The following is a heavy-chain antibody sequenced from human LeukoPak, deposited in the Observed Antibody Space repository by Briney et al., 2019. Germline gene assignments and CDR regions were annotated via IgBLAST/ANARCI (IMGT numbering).Heavy chain of an antibody. CDR2: INPNSVGT. J-gene: IGHJ3*02. Sequence: ASVKVSCKASGYTFTGYYMHWVRQAPGQGLEWMGWINPNSVGTNYAQKFQGRVTMTRDTSISTAYMELSRLRSDDTAVYYCAIRSGGSCYWSPWCAFDIWGQGTMVTVSS. CDR1: GYTFTGYY. D-gene: IGHD2-15*01. V-gene: IGHV1-2*02. CDR3: AIRSGGSCYWSPWCAFDI.